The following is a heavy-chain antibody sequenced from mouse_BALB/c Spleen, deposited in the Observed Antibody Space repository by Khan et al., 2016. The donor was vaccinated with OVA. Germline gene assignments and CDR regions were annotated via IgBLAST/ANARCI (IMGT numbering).Heavy chain of an antibody. D-gene: IGHD2-4*01. V-gene: IGHV2-6*02. CDR1: GFSLTNYG. Sequence: QVQLKESGPGLVAPSQSLSITCTISGFSLTNYGVHWVRQPPGKGLEWLVVIWSDGSTTYNSALKSRLTISKDNSKSQVFFKMNSLQSEDTAVYFCARKPYYYYKRMDYWGQGTSVTVSS. J-gene: IGHJ4*01. CDR2: IWSDGST. CDR3: ARKPYYYYKRMDY.